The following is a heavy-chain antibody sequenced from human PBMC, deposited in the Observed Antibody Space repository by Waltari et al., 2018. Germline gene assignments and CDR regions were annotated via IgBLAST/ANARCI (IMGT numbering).Heavy chain of an antibody. J-gene: IGHJ4*02. CDR2: IYTSGST. CDR3: ARAYYDSSGYSYYFDY. D-gene: IGHD3-22*01. V-gene: IGHV4-61*09. CDR1: GGSISSGSYY. Sequence: QVQLQESGPGLVKPSQTLSLTCTVSGGSISSGSYYWSWLRQPAGKGLEWIGYIYTSGSTNYNPSLKSRVTISVDTSKNQFSLKLSSVTAADTAVYYCARAYYDSSGYSYYFDYWGQGTLVTVSS.